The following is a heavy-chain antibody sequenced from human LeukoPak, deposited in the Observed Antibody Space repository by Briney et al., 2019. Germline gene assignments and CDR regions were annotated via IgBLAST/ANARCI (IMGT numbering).Heavy chain of an antibody. V-gene: IGHV3-9*01. Sequence: GRSLRLSCAASGFTFDGYAMHWVRQAPGKGLEWVSGISWNSGSIGYADSVKGRFTISRDNAKNSLYLQMNSLRAEDTSMYYCARALYDSSGYYSHFDYWGQGTLVAVSA. CDR3: ARALYDSSGYYSHFDY. CDR1: GFTFDGYA. CDR2: ISWNSGSI. J-gene: IGHJ4*02. D-gene: IGHD3-22*01.